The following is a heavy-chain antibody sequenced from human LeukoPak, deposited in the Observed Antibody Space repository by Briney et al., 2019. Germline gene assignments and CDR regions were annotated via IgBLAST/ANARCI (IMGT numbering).Heavy chain of an antibody. CDR1: GFTFSSYG. Sequence: GGSLRLSCAASGFTFSSYGMHWVRQAPGKGLEWVAVIWYDGSNNYYADSVKGRFTISRDNSKNTLYLQVNSLRAEDTAVYYCARSYGGRRGGYFDYWGQGTLVTVSS. J-gene: IGHJ4*02. D-gene: IGHD4-23*01. V-gene: IGHV3-33*01. CDR3: ARSYGGRRGGYFDY. CDR2: IWYDGSNN.